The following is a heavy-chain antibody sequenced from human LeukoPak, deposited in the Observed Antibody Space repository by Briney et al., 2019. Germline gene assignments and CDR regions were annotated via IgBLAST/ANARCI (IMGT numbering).Heavy chain of an antibody. V-gene: IGHV4-30-2*01. Sequence: PSQTLSLTCTVSGGSISSGGYYWSWIRQPPGKGLEWIGEINHSGSTNYNPSLKSRVTISVDTSKNQFSLKLSSVTAADTAVYYCARVKWLRRTRPYYYGMDVWGQGTTVTVSS. CDR1: GGSISSGGYY. D-gene: IGHD5-12*01. J-gene: IGHJ6*02. CDR2: INHSGST. CDR3: ARVKWLRRTRPYYYGMDV.